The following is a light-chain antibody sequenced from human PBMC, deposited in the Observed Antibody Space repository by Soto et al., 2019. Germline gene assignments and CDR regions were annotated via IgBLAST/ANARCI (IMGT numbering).Light chain of an antibody. V-gene: IGKV3-15*01. J-gene: IGKJ1*01. CDR3: QQYNNWLRT. CDR2: GAS. CDR1: QSVSSN. Sequence: EIVITPSPATPSVSPGERATPSCRASQSVSSNLAWYQQKPGQAPRLLIYGASTRATGIPARFSGSGSGTEFTLTISSLQSEDFAVYYCQQYNNWLRTFGQGTKVDIK.